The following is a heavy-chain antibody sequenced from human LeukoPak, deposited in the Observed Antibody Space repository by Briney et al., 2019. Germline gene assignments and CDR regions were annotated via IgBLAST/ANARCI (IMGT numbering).Heavy chain of an antibody. CDR1: GFTFSYAW. D-gene: IGHD1-26*01. CDR2: ISVRSDGGTT. CDR3: ASLVGFSLYY. J-gene: IGHJ4*02. V-gene: IGHV3-15*01. Sequence: PGGSLRLSCTASGFTFSYAWMTWVRQGPGKGLEWVGLISVRSDGGTTDYAAPVKGRFTISRDDSKNTLYLQMDSLQTEDTAVYYCASLVGFSLYYWGQGTLVTVSS.